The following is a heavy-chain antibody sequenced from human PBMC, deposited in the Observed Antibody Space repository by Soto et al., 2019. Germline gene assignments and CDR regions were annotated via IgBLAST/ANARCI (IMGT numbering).Heavy chain of an antibody. J-gene: IGHJ5*02. CDR3: AIVSFDHFVHWFDP. V-gene: IGHV6-1*01. CDR1: GDSVSSKTAA. D-gene: IGHD3-9*01. CDR2: TYFRSKWYN. Sequence: SQTLSLTCAISGDSVSSKTAAWNWIRQSPSRGLEWLGRTYFRSKWYNDYAISVKSRITINPDTSKNQFSLLLNSVTPEDTAVYYCAIVSFDHFVHWFDPWGQGTLVTVSS.